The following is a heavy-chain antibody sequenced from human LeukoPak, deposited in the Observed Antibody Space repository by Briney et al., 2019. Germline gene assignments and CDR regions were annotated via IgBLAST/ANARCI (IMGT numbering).Heavy chain of an antibody. J-gene: IGHJ6*02. V-gene: IGHV4-34*01. CDR2: INHSGST. Sequence: SETLSLTCAVYGGSFSGYYWSWIRQPPGKGLEWIGEINHSGSTNYNPSLKSRVTISVDTSKNQFPLKLSSVTAADTAVYYCARGGDGIVVVPAAQPYYYYGMDVWGQGTTVTVPS. CDR1: GGSFSGYY. D-gene: IGHD2-2*01. CDR3: ARGGDGIVVVPAAQPYYYYGMDV.